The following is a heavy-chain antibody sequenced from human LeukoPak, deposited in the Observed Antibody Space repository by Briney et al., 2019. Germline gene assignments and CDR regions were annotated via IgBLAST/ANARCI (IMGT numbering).Heavy chain of an antibody. Sequence: GRSLRLSCAVSGFTFSDHYMDWVRQAPGKGLEWVGRTRNKANSYTTEYAASVKGRLTISRDDSKNSLYLQMNSLKTEDTAVYYCVRGSTSFRGSRSLDYWGQGTLVTVSS. CDR3: VRGSTSFRGSRSLDY. CDR2: TRNKANSYTT. D-gene: IGHD3-10*01. V-gene: IGHV3-72*01. J-gene: IGHJ4*02. CDR1: GFTFSDHY.